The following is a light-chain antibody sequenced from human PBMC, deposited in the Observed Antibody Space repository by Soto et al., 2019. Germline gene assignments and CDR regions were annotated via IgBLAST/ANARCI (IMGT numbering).Light chain of an antibody. CDR3: QQSSTSLIT. J-gene: IGKJ5*01. CDR1: QSISSY. Sequence: IQMTQSPSSLSASVGDRVTITCRASQSISSYLNWYQQRPGKAPKLLIYAASSLQSGVPSRFSGSGSGTDFTLTISSLQPEDFATYYCQQSSTSLITCGQGTRRRL. V-gene: IGKV1-39*01. CDR2: AAS.